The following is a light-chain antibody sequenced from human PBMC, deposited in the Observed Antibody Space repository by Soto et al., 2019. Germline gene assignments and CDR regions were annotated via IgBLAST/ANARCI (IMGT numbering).Light chain of an antibody. V-gene: IGKV3-11*01. Sequence: EIVLTQSPATLSLSPGERATLSCRASQSISSYLAWYQHKPGKAPRLLIDDASSRATGIPARFSGSGSGTDFTLTISSLEPEDFAVYYCQYRTTFGQGTRLEIK. CDR2: DAS. J-gene: IGKJ5*01. CDR3: QYRTT. CDR1: QSISSY.